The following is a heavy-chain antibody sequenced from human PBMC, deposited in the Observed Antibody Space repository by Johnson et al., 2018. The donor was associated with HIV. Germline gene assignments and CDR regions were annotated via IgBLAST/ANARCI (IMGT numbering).Heavy chain of an antibody. V-gene: IGHV3-30*18. CDR2: ISYDGSNK. CDR3: AKARSLLDYGGFDAFDI. Sequence: QVQLVESGGGLVQPGGSLRLSCAASGFTFSSYWMSWVRQAPGKGLEWVAIISYDGSNKYYADSVKGRFTISRDNSKNTLYLQMNSLRAEDTAMYYCAKARSLLDYGGFDAFDIWGQGTLVIVSS. CDR1: GFTFSSYW. D-gene: IGHD4-23*01. J-gene: IGHJ3*02.